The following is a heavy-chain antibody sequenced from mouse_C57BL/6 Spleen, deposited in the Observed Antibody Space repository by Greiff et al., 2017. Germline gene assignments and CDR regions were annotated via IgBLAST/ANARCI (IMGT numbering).Heavy chain of an antibody. CDR2: IDPETGGT. CDR3: TRHLIYYFDC. CDR1: GYTFTDYE. V-gene: IGHV1-15*01. Sequence: VHLVESGAELVRPGASVTLSCKASGYTFTDYEMHWVKQTPVNGLEWIGAIDPETGGTAYNQKFKGKAILTADKSYSTAYMELRSLTSEDSAVYYCTRHLIYYFDCWGQGTTLTVSS. J-gene: IGHJ2*01.